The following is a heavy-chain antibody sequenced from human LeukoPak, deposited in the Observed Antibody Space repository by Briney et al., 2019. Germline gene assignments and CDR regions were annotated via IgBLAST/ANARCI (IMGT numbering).Heavy chain of an antibody. CDR3: ARADLGPSGGDDWSFDL. CDR2: IYYSGST. J-gene: IGHJ2*01. Sequence: SETLSLTCTVSGGFISSAGYYWSWICQHPGKGLEWIGYIYYSGSTYYNPSLKSRITISVDTSENQFSLKLSSVTAADTAVYYCARADLGPSGGDDWSFDLWGRGTLVTVSS. D-gene: IGHD3-16*01. CDR1: GGFISSAGYY. V-gene: IGHV4-31*03.